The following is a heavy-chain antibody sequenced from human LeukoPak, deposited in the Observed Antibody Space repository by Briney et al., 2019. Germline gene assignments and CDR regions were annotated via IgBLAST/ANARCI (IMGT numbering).Heavy chain of an antibody. CDR3: ARGIAVAAMGDY. CDR2: IYYSGST. Sequence: SETLSLTCTVSGGSISSYYWSWIRQPPGKGLEWIGYIYYSGSTNYNPSLKSRVTISVDMPKNQFSLKLSSVTAADTAVYYCARGIAVAAMGDYWGQGTLVTVSS. CDR1: GGSISSYY. J-gene: IGHJ4*02. V-gene: IGHV4-59*01. D-gene: IGHD6-19*01.